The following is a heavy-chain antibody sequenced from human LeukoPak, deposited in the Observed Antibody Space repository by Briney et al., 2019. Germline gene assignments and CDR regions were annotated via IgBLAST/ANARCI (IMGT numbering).Heavy chain of an antibody. CDR1: GYTFSSYG. V-gene: IGHV3-30*18. CDR2: ISCDGSNK. J-gene: IGHJ2*01. D-gene: IGHD3-10*01. Sequence: PGRSLRLSCAASGYTFSSYGMHRVRQAPGKGLEWVAVISCDGSNKYYADSVKGRFTISRDNSKNTLYLQMNSLRAEDTAVYYCAKGTYYYGSTESTGSWYFDLWGRGTLVTVSS. CDR3: AKGTYYYGSTESTGSWYFDL.